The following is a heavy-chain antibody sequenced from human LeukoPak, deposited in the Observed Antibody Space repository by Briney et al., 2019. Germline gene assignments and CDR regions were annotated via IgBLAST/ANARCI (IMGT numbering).Heavy chain of an antibody. V-gene: IGHV3-66*03. J-gene: IGHJ4*02. CDR3: VKDRYGGNSHIIDS. CDR1: GFTVSSNS. D-gene: IGHD4-23*01. Sequence: GGSLRLSCTVSGFTVSSNSMSWVRQAPGKGLEWVSFIYSDNTHYSDSVKGRFTISRDNSKNTLYLQMNSPRAEDTAVYYCVKDRYGGNSHIIDSWGQGTLVTVSS. CDR2: IYSDNT.